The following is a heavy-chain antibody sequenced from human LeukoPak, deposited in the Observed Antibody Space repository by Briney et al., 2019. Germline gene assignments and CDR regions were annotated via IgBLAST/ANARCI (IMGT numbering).Heavy chain of an antibody. CDR2: IYSGGIT. Sequence: GGSLRLSCAASGFTVSNSYMSWVRQAPGKGLEWVSVIYSGGITYYADSVKGRFTISRDNSKNTVYLQMNILRAEDTAVCYCATGVSSTLLLGYWGPGTLVTVSS. V-gene: IGHV3-66*01. D-gene: IGHD3-22*01. CDR1: GFTVSNSY. CDR3: ATGVSSTLLLGY. J-gene: IGHJ4*02.